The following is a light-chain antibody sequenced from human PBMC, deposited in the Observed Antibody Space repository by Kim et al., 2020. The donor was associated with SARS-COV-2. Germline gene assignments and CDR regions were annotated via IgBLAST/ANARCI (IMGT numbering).Light chain of an antibody. CDR3: QAWDSSTVV. J-gene: IGLJ2*01. CDR1: KLGDKY. CDR2: QDS. V-gene: IGLV3-1*01. Sequence: SVTPGQTASITCSGDKLGDKYACWYQQTPGHAPVLVIYQDSKRPSGIPERFSGSNSGNTATLTISGTQAMDEADYYCQAWDSSTVVFGGGTQLTVL.